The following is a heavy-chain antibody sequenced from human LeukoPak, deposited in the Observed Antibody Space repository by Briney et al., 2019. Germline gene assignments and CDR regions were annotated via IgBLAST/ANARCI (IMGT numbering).Heavy chain of an antibody. V-gene: IGHV4-59*08. J-gene: IGHJ3*02. CDR2: IYYSGGT. Sequence: SETLSLTCTVSGGSISSYYWSWIRQPPGKGLEWIGYIYYSGGTNYNPSLKSRVTISVDTSKNQFSLKLSSVTAADTAVYYCARHGGGSTSSIPADAFDIWGQGTMVTVSS. D-gene: IGHD6-13*01. CDR1: GGSISSYY. CDR3: ARHGGGSTSSIPADAFDI.